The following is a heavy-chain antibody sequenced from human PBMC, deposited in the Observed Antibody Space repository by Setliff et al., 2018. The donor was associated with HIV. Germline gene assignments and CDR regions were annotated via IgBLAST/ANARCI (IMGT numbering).Heavy chain of an antibody. D-gene: IGHD3-9*01. V-gene: IGHV1-24*01. CDR3: AAPLTGPDGFDM. CDR1: GFTFSDYY. Sequence: GASVKVSCKASGFTFSDYYIHWVRQAPGNGLEWMGGFDPEQSETVYAQRFQGRVTFTEDTSTDTAYMDLISLTSDDTAVYFCAAPLTGPDGFDMWGQGTMVTVSS. J-gene: IGHJ3*02. CDR2: FDPEQSET.